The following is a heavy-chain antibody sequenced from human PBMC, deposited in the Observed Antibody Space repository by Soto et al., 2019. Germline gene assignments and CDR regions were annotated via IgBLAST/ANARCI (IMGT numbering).Heavy chain of an antibody. D-gene: IGHD3-10*01. J-gene: IGHJ6*02. CDR2: MSNSGSP. CDR3: ARVRLLGSGYYCMDV. CDR1: GGSLTRYY. Sequence: QVQLQASGPGLVKPSETLSLSCTVSGGSLTRYYWTWIRQPPGQGLEWIGYMSNSGSPHYNPSLKILLTVYVDTSKGASALKLSSVTAADTAVYYCARVRLLGSGYYCMDVWGQGTTVTV. V-gene: IGHV4-59*01.